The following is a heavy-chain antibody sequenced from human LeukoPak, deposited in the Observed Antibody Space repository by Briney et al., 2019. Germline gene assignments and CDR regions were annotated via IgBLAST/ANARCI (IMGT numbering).Heavy chain of an antibody. CDR1: GFTVSSNY. CDR3: ARSIAAAGTHPYYFDF. D-gene: IGHD6-13*01. V-gene: IGHV3-53*01. CDR2: TYSDGRT. J-gene: IGHJ4*02. Sequence: GGSLRLSCAASGFTVSSNYMSWVRQAPGKGLEWVAVTYSDGRTYYADPVKGRFTISRDNSKNTLYLQMNSLRAEDTAVYYCARSIAAAGTHPYYFDFWGQGTLVTVSS.